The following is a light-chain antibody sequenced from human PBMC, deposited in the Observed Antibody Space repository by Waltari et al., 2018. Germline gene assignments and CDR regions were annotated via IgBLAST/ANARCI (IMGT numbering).Light chain of an antibody. Sequence: SYELSQPPSMSVSPGQTASIPCSGDKLRAKYVSWYQQKPGPSPVLVIHQGITRPPGIPGRFSGSNSGNTATLTSSGTQAEDEADYYCQAWDIFGGGTKLTVL. J-gene: IGLJ2*01. CDR2: QGI. CDR3: QAWDI. V-gene: IGLV3-1*01. CDR1: KLRAKY.